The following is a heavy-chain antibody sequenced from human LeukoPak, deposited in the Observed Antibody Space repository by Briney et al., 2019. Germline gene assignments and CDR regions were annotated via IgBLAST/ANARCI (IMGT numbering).Heavy chain of an antibody. V-gene: IGHV3-9*01. Sequence: GGSLRLSCAASGFTFDDYAMHWVRQAPGKGLEWVSGISWNSGSIGYADSVKGRFTISRDNAKNSLHLQMNSLRDEDTAVYYCARVYGSGNMDVWGQGTTVTVSS. CDR3: ARVYGSGNMDV. J-gene: IGHJ6*02. CDR1: GFTFDDYA. CDR2: ISWNSGSI. D-gene: IGHD3-10*01.